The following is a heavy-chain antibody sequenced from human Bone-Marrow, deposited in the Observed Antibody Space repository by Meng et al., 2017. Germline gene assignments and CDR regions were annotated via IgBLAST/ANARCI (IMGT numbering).Heavy chain of an antibody. J-gene: IGHJ4*02. V-gene: IGHV3-23*01. D-gene: IGHD3-9*01. CDR1: GFTFSSYA. CDR2: ISVSGGST. Sequence: GESLKISCAASGFTFSSYAMSWVRQAPGKGLEWVSAISVSGGSTYYADSVKGRFTISRDNSKNTLYLQMNSLRAEDTAVYYCAKGLRYFDWLFDYWGQGTLVTASS. CDR3: AKGLRYFDWLFDY.